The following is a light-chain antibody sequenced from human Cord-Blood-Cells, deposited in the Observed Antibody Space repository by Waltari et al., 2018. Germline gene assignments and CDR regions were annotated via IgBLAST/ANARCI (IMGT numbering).Light chain of an antibody. V-gene: IGLV2-8*01. CDR3: SSYAGSNNLV. Sequence: QSALTQPPSASGSPGQSVTLSCTGTRSDVGGDNSVSWYQQHPGKAPKLMIYEVSKRPSGVPDRFSGSKSGNTASLTVSGLQAEDEADYYCSSYAGSNNLVFGGGTKLTVL. CDR2: EVS. CDR1: RSDVGGDNS. J-gene: IGLJ2*01.